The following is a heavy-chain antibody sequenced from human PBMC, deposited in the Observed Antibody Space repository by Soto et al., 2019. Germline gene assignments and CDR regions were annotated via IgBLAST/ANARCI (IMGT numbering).Heavy chain of an antibody. CDR2: INTGNGYT. CDR1: GYTFTSSG. D-gene: IGHD5-18*01. V-gene: IGHV1-3*04. CDR3: ARAGGYSYGFPFDY. J-gene: IGHJ4*02. Sequence: GASVKVSCKASGYTFTSSGIHWVRQAPGQRLEWMGWINTGNGYTKYSQKFQNRVTITRDTSASTAYMELSSLRSEDTSVYYCARAGGYSYGFPFDYWGQGTLVTVSP.